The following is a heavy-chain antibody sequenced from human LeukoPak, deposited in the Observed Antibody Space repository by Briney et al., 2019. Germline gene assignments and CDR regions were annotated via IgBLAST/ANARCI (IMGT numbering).Heavy chain of an antibody. Sequence: GGTLRLSCAASGFTFSSYGMIWVRQAPGKGLEWVSYISSSGSTIYYADSVKGRFTISRDNAKNSLYLQMNSLRAEDTAVYYCAELGITMIGGVWGKGTTVTISS. CDR1: GFTFSSYG. CDR3: AELGITMIGGV. J-gene: IGHJ6*04. V-gene: IGHV3-48*03. CDR2: ISSSGSTI. D-gene: IGHD3-10*02.